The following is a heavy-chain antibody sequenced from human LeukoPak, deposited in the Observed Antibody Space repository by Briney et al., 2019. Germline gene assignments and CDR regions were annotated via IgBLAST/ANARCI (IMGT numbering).Heavy chain of an antibody. J-gene: IGHJ6*02. CDR2: ISYHGSAQ. CDR1: GFTFSNHA. D-gene: IGHD3-22*01. V-gene: IGHV3-30-3*01. CDR3: ARSLWPQWFCGMDL. Sequence: GGSLRLSCAASGFTFSNHAMYWIRQAPGNGLEWVAAISYHGSAQYSAGDVKGRFTISRDNSNNMVYLQMNSLRNEDTGVYYCARSLWPQWFCGMDLWGHGTTVMVSS.